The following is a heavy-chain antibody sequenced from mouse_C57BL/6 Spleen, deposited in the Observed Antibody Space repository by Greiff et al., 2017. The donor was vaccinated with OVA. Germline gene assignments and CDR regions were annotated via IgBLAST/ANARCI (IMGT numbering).Heavy chain of an antibody. V-gene: IGHV1-82*01. CDR1: GYAFSSSW. J-gene: IGHJ1*03. Sequence: VQLVESGPELVKPGASVEISCKASGYAFSSSWMNWVKQRPGKGLEWIGRIYPGDGDTNYNGKFKGKATLTADKSSSTAYMQLSSLTSEDSAVYFCARHGSREDWYFDVWGTGTTVTVSS. CDR2: IYPGDGDT. D-gene: IGHD1-1*01. CDR3: ARHGSREDWYFDV.